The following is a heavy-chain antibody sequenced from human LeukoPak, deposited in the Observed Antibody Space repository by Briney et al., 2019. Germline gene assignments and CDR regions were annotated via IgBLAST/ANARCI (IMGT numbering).Heavy chain of an antibody. V-gene: IGHV4-61*02. D-gene: IGHD1-26*01. Sequence: PSETLSLTCTVSGGSITSGNYYWSWIRQPAGKGLEWIGRIYASGSTNYNPSLKSRVTISVVTSKNHFSLKLSSVTAADTAVYYCARAYSGSYFDYWGRGTLVTVSA. CDR3: ARAYSGSYFDY. J-gene: IGHJ4*02. CDR1: GGSITSGNYY. CDR2: IYASGST.